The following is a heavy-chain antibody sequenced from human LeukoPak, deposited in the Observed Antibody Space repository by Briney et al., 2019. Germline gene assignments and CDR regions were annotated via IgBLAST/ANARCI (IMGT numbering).Heavy chain of an antibody. J-gene: IGHJ4*02. Sequence: ASETLSLTGTVSGFSISSGYYWGWIRQSPGKGLEWIGSIYHSGSTYYNPSLKSRVTISIDTSKNQFSLRLTSVTAADTAVYYCARGYSYGYRNYFDYWGQGTLVTVSS. V-gene: IGHV4-38-2*02. CDR3: ARGYSYGYRNYFDY. D-gene: IGHD5-18*01. CDR2: IYHSGST. CDR1: GFSISSGYY.